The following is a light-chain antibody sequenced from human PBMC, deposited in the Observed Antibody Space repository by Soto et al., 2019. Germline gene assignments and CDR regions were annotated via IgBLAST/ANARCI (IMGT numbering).Light chain of an antibody. CDR1: QSVSNNY. V-gene: IGKV3-20*01. Sequence: EIVLTQSPGTLSLSPGERATLSCRASQSVSNNYLAWYQQKTGQAPRLLIYSESSRATGIPDRFSGSGSGTDFTLTISSLQSEDFAVYFCQQYYNWPTFGQGTKV. CDR2: SES. J-gene: IGKJ1*01. CDR3: QQYYNWPT.